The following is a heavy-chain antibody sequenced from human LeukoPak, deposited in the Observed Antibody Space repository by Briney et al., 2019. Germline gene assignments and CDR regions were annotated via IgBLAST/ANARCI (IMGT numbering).Heavy chain of an antibody. Sequence: SETLSLTCTISGGSISTYYWSWLRQTPGKGLEWIGYIYYGGNTYYNPSLKSRVTISRDTSKNHFSLNLTSVTAADTAVYYCARGLPYYYDSSGYYYEPPSFWFDPWGQGTLVTVSS. J-gene: IGHJ5*02. CDR2: IYYGGNT. D-gene: IGHD3-22*01. CDR1: GGSISTYY. CDR3: ARGLPYYYDSSGYYYEPPSFWFDP. V-gene: IGHV4-59*08.